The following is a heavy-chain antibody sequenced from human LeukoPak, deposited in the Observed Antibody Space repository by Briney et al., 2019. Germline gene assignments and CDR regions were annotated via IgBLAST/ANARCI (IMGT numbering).Heavy chain of an antibody. Sequence: SETLSLTCAVYGGSFSGYYWSWIRQPPGKGLEWIGEINHSGSTNYNPSLKSRVAISVDTSKNQFSLKLSSVTAADTAVYYCARHGIHDSSGYHSPFDYWGQGTLVTVSS. CDR2: INHSGST. J-gene: IGHJ4*02. CDR3: ARHGIHDSSGYHSPFDY. V-gene: IGHV4-34*01. D-gene: IGHD3-22*01. CDR1: GGSFSGYY.